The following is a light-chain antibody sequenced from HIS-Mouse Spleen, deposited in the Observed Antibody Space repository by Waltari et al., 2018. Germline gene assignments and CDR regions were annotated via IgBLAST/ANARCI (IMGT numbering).Light chain of an antibody. J-gene: IGLJ2*01. CDR1: ALPKKY. CDR2: EDS. CDR3: YSTDSSGNHRV. Sequence: SYELTQPPSVSVSPGQTARITCSGDALPKKYAYWYQQKSGQAPVLVIYEDSKRPSGLPDSFSGSSSGTMATLTISGAQVEDEADYYCYSTDSSGNHRVFGGGTKLTVL. V-gene: IGLV3-10*01.